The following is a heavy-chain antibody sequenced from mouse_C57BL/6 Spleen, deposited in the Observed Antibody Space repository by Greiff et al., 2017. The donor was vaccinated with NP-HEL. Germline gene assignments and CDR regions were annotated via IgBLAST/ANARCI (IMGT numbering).Heavy chain of an antibody. Sequence: EVQLQQSGPGLVKPSQSLSLTCSVTGYSITSGYYWNWIRQFPGNKLEWMGYISYDGSNNYNPSLKNRISITRDTSKNQFFLKLNSVTTEDTSTYYCARDHYYGSVYGYFDVWGTGTTVTVSS. D-gene: IGHD1-2*01. V-gene: IGHV3-6*01. J-gene: IGHJ1*03. CDR1: GYSITSGYY. CDR3: ARDHYYGSVYGYFDV. CDR2: ISYDGSN.